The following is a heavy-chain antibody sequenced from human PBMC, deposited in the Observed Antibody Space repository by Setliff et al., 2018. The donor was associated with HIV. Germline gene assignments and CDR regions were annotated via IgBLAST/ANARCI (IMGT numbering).Heavy chain of an antibody. CDR1: GFTLSTYW. J-gene: IGHJ4*02. CDR2: IKPDGSMK. D-gene: IGHD4-17*01. CDR3: ARAGYGEYVSFLNY. Sequence: GASLTISCAASGFTLSTYWMTWVRQAPGKGLEWVANIKPDGSMKYYVDSVKGRFTISRDNAENTLDLQMNNLRVEDTAVYYCARAGYGEYVSFLNYWGQGTLVTVSS. V-gene: IGHV3-7*03.